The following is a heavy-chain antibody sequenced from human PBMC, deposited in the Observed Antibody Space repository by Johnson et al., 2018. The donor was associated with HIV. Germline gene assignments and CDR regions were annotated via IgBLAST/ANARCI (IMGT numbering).Heavy chain of an antibody. CDR1: GFTFSSYW. J-gene: IGHJ3*02. Sequence: VQLVESGGGVVQPGRSLRLSCAASGFTFSSYWMSWVRQAPGKGLEWVANIKQDGSEKYYVDSVKGRFTISRDDATNSLYLRMDSLRTEDTALYYCAKDIASGYTNGGTLDIWGQGTMVTVSS. V-gene: IGHV3-7*03. D-gene: IGHD6-19*01. CDR2: IKQDGSEK. CDR3: AKDIASGYTNGGTLDI.